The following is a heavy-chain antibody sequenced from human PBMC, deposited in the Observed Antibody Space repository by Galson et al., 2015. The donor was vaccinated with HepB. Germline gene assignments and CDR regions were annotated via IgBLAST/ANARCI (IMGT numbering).Heavy chain of an antibody. J-gene: IGHJ4*02. D-gene: IGHD4-23*01. V-gene: IGHV2-5*02. CDR3: VHTTVVLLAFDY. Sequence: PALVKPTQTLTLTCTFSGFSLDSSGVGVGWVRQPPGKALEWLALIYWDDDKCYSPSLKTRLTITKDTSKNQVVLSLTNMDPVDTATYYCVHTTVVLLAFDYWGQGALVTVSS. CDR2: IYWDDDK. CDR1: GFSLDSSGVG.